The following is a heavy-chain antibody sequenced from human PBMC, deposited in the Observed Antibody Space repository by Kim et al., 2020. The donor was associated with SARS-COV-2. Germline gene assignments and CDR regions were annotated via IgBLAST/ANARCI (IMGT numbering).Heavy chain of an antibody. J-gene: IGHJ4*02. V-gene: IGHV3-23*01. Sequence: DTVKGRFTISRDSYKNTLYLQMVSLRVDDTALYYCARTRSCSSTSCYVDYWGQGTLVTVSS. CDR3: ARTRSCSSTSCYVDY. D-gene: IGHD2-2*01.